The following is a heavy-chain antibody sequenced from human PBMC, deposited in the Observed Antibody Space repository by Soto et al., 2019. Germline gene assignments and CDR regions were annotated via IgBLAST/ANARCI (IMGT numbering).Heavy chain of an antibody. J-gene: IGHJ4*02. CDR2: IYYSGST. CDR1: GGSISSYY. CDR3: ARLSITMVRGVISPYFDY. D-gene: IGHD3-10*01. Sequence: SETLSLTCTVSGGSISSYYWSWIRQPPGKGLEWIGYIYYSGSTNYNPSLKSRVTISVDTSKNQFSLKLSSVTAADTAVYYCARLSITMVRGVISPYFDYWGQGTLVTVSS. V-gene: IGHV4-59*01.